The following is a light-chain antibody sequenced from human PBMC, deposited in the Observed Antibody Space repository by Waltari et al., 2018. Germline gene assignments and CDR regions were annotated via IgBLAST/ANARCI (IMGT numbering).Light chain of an antibody. CDR3: QQYYNFPHT. J-gene: IGKJ2*01. V-gene: IGKV1-12*01. CDR2: GAS. Sequence: DIQMTQSPSSVSASVGDRVTITCRASQGISSRLAWYQQTPGKAPKLLIYGASNLQSGVPSRFSGSGSGTDFTLTISSLQSEDFATYCCQQYYNFPHTFGQGTKLEI. CDR1: QGISSR.